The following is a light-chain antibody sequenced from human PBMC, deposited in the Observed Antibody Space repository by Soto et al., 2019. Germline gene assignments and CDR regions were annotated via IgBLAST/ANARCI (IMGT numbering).Light chain of an antibody. CDR2: SNN. Sequence: QPVLTQPPSASGTPGQRVTISCSGSSSNIGSNTVNWYQQLPGTAPKLLIYSNNQRPSGVPDRFSGSKSGTSASLAISGLQSEDEADYYCAAWDDSLNALFGGGTKVTVL. V-gene: IGLV1-44*01. CDR1: SSNIGSNT. CDR3: AAWDDSLNAL. J-gene: IGLJ2*01.